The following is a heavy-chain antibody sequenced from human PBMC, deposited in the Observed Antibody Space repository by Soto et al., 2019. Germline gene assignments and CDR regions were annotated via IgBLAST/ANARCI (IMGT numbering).Heavy chain of an antibody. Sequence: EVQLVESGGGSVQPGGSLRLSCAASGFTCSTFSMNWVRQAPGRGLEWISNISGGGRTISYADSVKGRFTISRDNAKNSLYLRMDSRTDDDTAVYYCASDLCWAFDSWGQAPLVTVSS. CDR2: ISGGGRTI. V-gene: IGHV3-48*02. CDR1: GFTCSTFS. J-gene: IGHJ4*02. D-gene: IGHD2-15*01. CDR3: ASDLCWAFDS.